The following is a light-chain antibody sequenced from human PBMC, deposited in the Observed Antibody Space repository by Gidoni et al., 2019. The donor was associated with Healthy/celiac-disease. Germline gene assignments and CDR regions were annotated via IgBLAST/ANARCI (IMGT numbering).Light chain of an antibody. Sequence: DIQMTQSPSSLSASVGDRVTITSQSSQDISNYLNWYQQKPGKAPKLLIYDASNLETGVPSRFSGSGSGTDFTFTISSLQSEDIATYYCQQYGNPALTFGGGTKVEIK. CDR3: QQYGNPALT. V-gene: IGKV1-33*01. CDR1: QDISNY. J-gene: IGKJ4*01. CDR2: DAS.